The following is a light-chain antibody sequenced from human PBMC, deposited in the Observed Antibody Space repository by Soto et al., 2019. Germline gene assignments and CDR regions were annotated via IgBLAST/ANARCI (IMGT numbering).Light chain of an antibody. CDR1: QSISSW. Sequence: DIQMTQSPSTLSASVGDRVTITCRASQSISSWFAWYQQKPGKAPKLLIYDASSLESGVPSRFSGSGSGTEFTLTISSLQPDDFATYYCQQYNSYLYTFGQGTKVDIK. CDR3: QQYNSYLYT. J-gene: IGKJ2*01. CDR2: DAS. V-gene: IGKV1-5*01.